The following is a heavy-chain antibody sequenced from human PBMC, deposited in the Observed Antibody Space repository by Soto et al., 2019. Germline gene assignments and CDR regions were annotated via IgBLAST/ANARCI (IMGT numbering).Heavy chain of an antibody. Sequence: QISLKESGPTLVKPTQTLTLTCTFSWFSLSTSGVGMGRIRQPPGKALEWLALIYWDDDKRYRPSLKSRLTSSEDISKDQVVLTMANMDPVDTSTYYFRQRVGNSGWYAFFFAYWGQGTLVTVSS. V-gene: IGHV2-5*02. CDR1: WFSLSTSGVG. D-gene: IGHD6-19*01. J-gene: IGHJ4*02. CDR3: RQRVGNSGWYAFFFAY. CDR2: IYWDDDK.